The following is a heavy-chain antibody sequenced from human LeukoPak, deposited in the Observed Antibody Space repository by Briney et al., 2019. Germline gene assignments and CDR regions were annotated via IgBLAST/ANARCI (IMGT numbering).Heavy chain of an antibody. Sequence: SETLSLTCTVSGGSITSYYWHWIRQPPGKGLEWIGYIYYSGSTNYNPSLKSRVTISVDTSKNQFSLRLSSVTAADTAVYYCARGALDTKTRFDYWGQGTLVTVSS. D-gene: IGHD5-18*01. CDR3: ARGALDTKTRFDY. CDR2: IYYSGST. V-gene: IGHV4-59*01. J-gene: IGHJ4*02. CDR1: GGSITSYY.